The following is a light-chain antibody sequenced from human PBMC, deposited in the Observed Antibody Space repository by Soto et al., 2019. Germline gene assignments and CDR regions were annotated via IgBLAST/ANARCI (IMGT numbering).Light chain of an antibody. CDR2: AAS. J-gene: IGKJ2*01. Sequence: DIQMTQSPSSLSASVGDRVTITCRASQSISSYLNWYQQKPGKAPKVLIYAASSLQSGVPSRFSGRGSGTDFTLTISSLQPEDFATYSCQQSYSTPPWTVCQGTKLEIK. CDR3: QQSYSTPPWT. CDR1: QSISSY. V-gene: IGKV1-39*01.